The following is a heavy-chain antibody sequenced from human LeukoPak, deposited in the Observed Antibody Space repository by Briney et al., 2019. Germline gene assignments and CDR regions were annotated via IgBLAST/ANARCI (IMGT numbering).Heavy chain of an antibody. Sequence: GGSLRLSCAASGFTFSSYAMSWVRQAPGKGLEWVAVISSDGGTKYYADSVKGRFTISRDNSKNTLYLQMNSLRAEDTAVYYCARDASGCYDYWGQGTLVTVSS. CDR2: ISSDGGTK. CDR1: GFTFSSYA. CDR3: ARDASGCYDY. J-gene: IGHJ4*02. V-gene: IGHV3-30*03. D-gene: IGHD3-22*01.